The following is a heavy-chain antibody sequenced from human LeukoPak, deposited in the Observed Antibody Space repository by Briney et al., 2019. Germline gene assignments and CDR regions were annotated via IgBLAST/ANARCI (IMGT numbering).Heavy chain of an antibody. CDR1: GGTFSSYA. J-gene: IGHJ5*02. CDR2: IIPIFGTA. D-gene: IGHD3-10*01. Sequence: SVKVSCKASGGTFSSYAISWVRQAPGQGLEWMGGIIPIFGTANYAQKFQGRVTITADKSTGTAYMELSSLRSEDTAVYYCARGGYYGSGNDFRFDPWGQGTLVTVSS. CDR3: ARGGYYGSGNDFRFDP. V-gene: IGHV1-69*06.